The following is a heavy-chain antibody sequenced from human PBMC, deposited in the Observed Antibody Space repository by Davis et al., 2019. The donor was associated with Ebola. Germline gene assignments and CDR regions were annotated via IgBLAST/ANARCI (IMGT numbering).Heavy chain of an antibody. CDR2: ISHHSGYT. V-gene: IGHV4-34*01. D-gene: IGHD4-17*01. CDR3: ARTTETNIEDSGLGYNSFDA. J-gene: IGHJ5*02. Sequence: SETLSLTCAVYGGSFSDYFWSWIRQPPEKGLEWIGEISHHSGYTNYNPSLRSRAAISVDSSKNQFSLKVNSVTAADTATYYCARTTETNIEDSGLGYNSFDAWGQGVLVSVSS. CDR1: GGSFSDYF.